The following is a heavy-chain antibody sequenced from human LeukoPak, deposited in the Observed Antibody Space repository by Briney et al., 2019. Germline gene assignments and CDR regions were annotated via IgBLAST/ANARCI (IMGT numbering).Heavy chain of an antibody. J-gene: IGHJ4*02. Sequence: PGGSLRLSCAASGFTFSSYGMHWVRQAPGKGLEWVAFIRYDGSNKYYADSVKGRSTISRDNSKNTLYLQMNSLRAGDTAVYYCAKGERGYSYGSFDYWGQGTLVTVSS. CDR3: AKGERGYSYGSFDY. CDR1: GFTFSSYG. D-gene: IGHD5-18*01. V-gene: IGHV3-30*02. CDR2: IRYDGSNK.